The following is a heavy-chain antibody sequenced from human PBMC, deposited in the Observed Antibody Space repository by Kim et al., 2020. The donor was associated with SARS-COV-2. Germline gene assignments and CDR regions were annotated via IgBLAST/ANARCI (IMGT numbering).Heavy chain of an antibody. Sequence: VKGRLTIARENAKNSLYLQMNSLRAGDTAVYYCARGTSSSWWGGDDAFDIWGQGTMVTVSS. CDR3: ARGTSSSWWGGDDAFDI. J-gene: IGHJ3*02. V-gene: IGHV3-13*01. D-gene: IGHD6-13*01.